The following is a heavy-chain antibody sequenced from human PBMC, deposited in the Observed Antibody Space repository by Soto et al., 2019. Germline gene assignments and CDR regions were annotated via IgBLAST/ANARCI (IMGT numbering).Heavy chain of an antibody. CDR3: AARHFWSGPGTDTRLDY. D-gene: IGHD3-3*02. CDR2: ISHSGST. J-gene: IGHJ4*02. CDR1: CGSATRYD. V-gene: IGHV4-34*01. Sequence: SETLSLSFTVSCGSATRYDWSWIRQPPWKGLEWIGQISHSGSTNYNSSLTSRVNKSVDKSTNHFSLKLTSVTAADTAVYYCAARHFWSGPGTDTRLDYWGQGTLVTVSS.